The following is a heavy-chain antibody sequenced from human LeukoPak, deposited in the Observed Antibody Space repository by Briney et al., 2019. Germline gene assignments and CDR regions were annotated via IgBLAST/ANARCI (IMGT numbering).Heavy chain of an antibody. J-gene: IGHJ6*03. D-gene: IGHD2-21*02. CDR2: IYYSGST. CDR1: GGSISSYY. Sequence: SETLSLTCTVSGGSISSYYWSWIRQPPGKGLEWIGYIYYSGSTNYNPSLKSRVTISVDTSKNQFSLKLSSVTAADTAVYYCARPHGPRWGHKYMDVWGKGTTVTISS. CDR3: ARPHGPRWGHKYMDV. V-gene: IGHV4-59*12.